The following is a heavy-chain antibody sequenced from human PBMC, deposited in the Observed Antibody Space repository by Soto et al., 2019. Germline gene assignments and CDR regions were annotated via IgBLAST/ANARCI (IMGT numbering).Heavy chain of an antibody. V-gene: IGHV2-5*02. D-gene: IGHD6-19*01. J-gene: IGHJ4*02. Sequence: QITLKESGPTLVKPTQTLTLTCTFSGFSLSSTRMAVGWIRQPPGKALEWLALIYWDDDKRYSPFLKSRLTITKDTSKNQVVLTMHNMDPVDTARYYCAHIVVAGLGYYFDYWGQGTLVTVSS. CDR2: IYWDDDK. CDR1: GFSLSSTRMA. CDR3: AHIVVAGLGYYFDY.